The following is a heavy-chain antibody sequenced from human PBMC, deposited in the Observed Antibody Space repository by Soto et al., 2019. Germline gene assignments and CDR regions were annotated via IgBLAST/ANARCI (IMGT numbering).Heavy chain of an antibody. CDR3: ASLRGILFGMDV. V-gene: IGHV3-21*01. CDR1: GFTFSSYS. J-gene: IGHJ6*02. D-gene: IGHD3-9*01. CDR2: ISSSSSYI. Sequence: GGSLRLSCAASGFTFSSYSMNWVRQAPGKGLEWVSSISSSSSYIYYADSVKGRFTISRDNAKNSLYLQMNSLRAEDTAVYYCASLRGILFGMDVWGHGTTVTVSS.